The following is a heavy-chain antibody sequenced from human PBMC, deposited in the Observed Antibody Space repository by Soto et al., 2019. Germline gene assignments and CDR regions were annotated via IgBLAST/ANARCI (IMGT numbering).Heavy chain of an antibody. D-gene: IGHD3-9*01. CDR3: VTDVPNDIYPYDY. J-gene: IGHJ4*02. Sequence: GGSLRLSCAASGFTFSGAWMTWVRQAPGKGLEWVGLIKSKADGETTHYAAPVEGRFTISRDDSKSTLSLQMNSLKVEDTAVNYCVTDVPNDIYPYDYWGQGTLVTVSS. CDR2: IKSKADGETT. CDR1: GFTFSGAW. V-gene: IGHV3-15*01.